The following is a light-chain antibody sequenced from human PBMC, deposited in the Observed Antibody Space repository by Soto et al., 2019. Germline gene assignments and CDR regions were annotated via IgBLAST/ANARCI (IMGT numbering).Light chain of an antibody. CDR3: CSYAGSSTQSYV. CDR2: EVN. Sequence: QSVLTQPASVSGSPGQSITISCTGTNSDVGSYNLVSWYQQHPGKATKVIIYEVNERPSGVSDRFTGSKSGNTASLKISGLQAEDEADYYCCSYAGSSTQSYVFGSGTKVTVL. V-gene: IGLV2-23*02. CDR1: NSDVGSYNL. J-gene: IGLJ1*01.